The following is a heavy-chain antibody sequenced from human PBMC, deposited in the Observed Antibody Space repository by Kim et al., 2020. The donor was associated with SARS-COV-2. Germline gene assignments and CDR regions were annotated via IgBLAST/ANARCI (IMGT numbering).Heavy chain of an antibody. Sequence: SETLSLTCTVSGGSISSYYWSWIRQPPGKGLEWIGYIYYTGSTNYSPSLKGRVAMSVNTLKNHFSLRLTSVTAADTAVYYCAGSRGSSLYLWHDPWGQGT. CDR2: IYYTGST. J-gene: IGHJ5*02. CDR1: GGSISSYY. V-gene: IGHV4-59*01. CDR3: AGSRGSSLYLWHDP. D-gene: IGHD6-13*01.